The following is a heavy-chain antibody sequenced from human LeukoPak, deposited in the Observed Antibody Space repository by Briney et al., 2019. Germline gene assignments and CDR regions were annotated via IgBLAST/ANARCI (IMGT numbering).Heavy chain of an antibody. D-gene: IGHD3-22*01. Sequence: GGSLRLSCAASGFTFSNFAMHWVRQAPGKGLEYVSAISSNGGSTYYANSVKGRFTISRDNSKNTLYLQMGSLRADDMAVYYCARETFYYYSSGYYTAFDIWGQGTMVTVSS. V-gene: IGHV3-64*01. J-gene: IGHJ3*02. CDR3: ARETFYYYSSGYYTAFDI. CDR2: ISSNGGST. CDR1: GFTFSNFA.